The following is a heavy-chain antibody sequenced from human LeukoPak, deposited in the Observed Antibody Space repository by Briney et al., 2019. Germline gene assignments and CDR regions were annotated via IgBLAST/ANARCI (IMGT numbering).Heavy chain of an antibody. CDR1: GGSFSGYY. J-gene: IGHJ6*03. CDR3: ARGRQSLHRYYYYYMDV. CDR2: INHSGST. Sequence: SETLSLTCAVYGGSFSGYYWSWIRQPPGKGLEWIGEINHSGSTNYNPSLKSRVTISVDTSKNQFSLKLSSVTAADTAVYYCARGRQSLHRYYYYYMDVWGKGTTVTVSS. V-gene: IGHV4-34*01. D-gene: IGHD5/OR15-5a*01.